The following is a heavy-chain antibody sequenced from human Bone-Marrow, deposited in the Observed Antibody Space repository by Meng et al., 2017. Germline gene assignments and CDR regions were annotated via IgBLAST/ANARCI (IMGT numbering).Heavy chain of an antibody. CDR2: ISSSSSYI. V-gene: IGHV3-21*01. Sequence: GESLKISCAASGFTFSAYTMNWVRQAPGKGLEWVSSISSSSSYIYYANAVKGRFTISRDNAENSLYLKMNSQRAEDTAVYYCARNKESPSYDFWSGTLIEYHGMDVWGQGTTVTVSS. D-gene: IGHD3-3*01. CDR3: ARNKESPSYDFWSGTLIEYHGMDV. CDR1: GFTFSAYT. J-gene: IGHJ6*02.